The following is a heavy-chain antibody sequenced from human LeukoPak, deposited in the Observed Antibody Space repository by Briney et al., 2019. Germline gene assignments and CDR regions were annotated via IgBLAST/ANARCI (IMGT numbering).Heavy chain of an antibody. CDR3: ARGSGAYGDFDY. J-gene: IGHJ4*02. V-gene: IGHV3-74*01. D-gene: IGHD6-19*01. Sequence: GGSLRLSCAASGFSVSGNWMHWVRQAPGKGLVWVSRINSDGSSTNYADSVRGRSTISRDNAKNTVYLQVNSLRVEDTAVYYCARGSGAYGDFDYWGQGTLVTVSS. CDR1: GFSVSGNW. CDR2: INSDGSST.